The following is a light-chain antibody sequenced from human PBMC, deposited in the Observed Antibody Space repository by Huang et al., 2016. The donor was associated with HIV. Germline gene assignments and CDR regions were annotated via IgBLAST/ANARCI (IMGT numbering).Light chain of an antibody. CDR2: GAS. CDR1: QGVSNN. CDR3: QHYNNWTPWT. Sequence: EIVMTQSPATLSVSPGERATLSCRASQGVSNNIAGYQQKPGQTPRLLILGASTRATGIAGKFSGRWCGPDFTLAIPSLQPEDSAVYYCQHYNNWTPWTFGPGTQVGI. V-gene: IGKV3D-15*01. J-gene: IGKJ1*01.